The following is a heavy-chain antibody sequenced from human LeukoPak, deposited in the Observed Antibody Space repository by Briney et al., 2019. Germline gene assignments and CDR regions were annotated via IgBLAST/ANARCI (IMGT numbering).Heavy chain of an antibody. CDR3: ARGFMGISGWYLGY. CDR2: IWYDGSNK. J-gene: IGHJ4*02. CDR1: GFTFSSYG. Sequence: GGSLRLSCAASGFTFSSYGMHWVRQAPGKGLEWVAVIWYDGSNKYYADSVKGRFTISRDNSKNTLYLQMNSLRAEDTAVYYCARGFMGISGWYLGYWGQGTLVTVSS. V-gene: IGHV3-33*01. D-gene: IGHD6-19*01.